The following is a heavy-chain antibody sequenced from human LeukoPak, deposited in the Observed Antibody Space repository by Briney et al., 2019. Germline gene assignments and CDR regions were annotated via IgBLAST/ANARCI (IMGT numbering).Heavy chain of an antibody. CDR1: GFTFSSYG. CDR2: IRYGGSKK. CDR3: ANGVVPAAPYYHMDV. Sequence: GGSLRLSCAASGFTFSSYGMHWVRQAPGKGLEWVAFIRYGGSKKYYADSVKGRFTISRDNSKNTLYLQMNSLRAEDTAVYYCANGVVPAAPYYHMDVWGKGTTVTVSS. J-gene: IGHJ6*03. V-gene: IGHV3-30*02. D-gene: IGHD2-2*01.